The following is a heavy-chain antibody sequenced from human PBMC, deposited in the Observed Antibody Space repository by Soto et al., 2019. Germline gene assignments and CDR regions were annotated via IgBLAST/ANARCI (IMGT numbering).Heavy chain of an antibody. J-gene: IGHJ4*02. Sequence: EVQLVESGGGLAQPGGSLRLSCAASGFIFSNFSMSWVRQAPGKGLDWISYISSGSSMIYYADSVKGRFTISRDNGKNSLYLQMSSLRDEDTAVYYCARGLWSTYYTFDYWGQGTLVTVSS. D-gene: IGHD3-3*01. CDR2: ISSGSSMI. V-gene: IGHV3-48*02. CDR1: GFIFSNFS. CDR3: ARGLWSTYYTFDY.